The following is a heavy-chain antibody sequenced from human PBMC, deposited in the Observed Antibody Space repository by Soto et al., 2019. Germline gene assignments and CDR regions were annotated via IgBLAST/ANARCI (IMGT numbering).Heavy chain of an antibody. J-gene: IGHJ5*02. Sequence: TLSLTCTVSGGSISSGGYYWSWIGQHPGKGLEWIGYIYYSGSAYYNPSLKSRVTISVDKPKNQFSMKLSSVTAADTAVYYCARGGPRIAARLAWFDPWGQGNLVTVSS. CDR2: IYYSGSA. CDR3: ARGGPRIAARLAWFDP. D-gene: IGHD6-6*01. V-gene: IGHV4-31*03. CDR1: GGSISSGGYY.